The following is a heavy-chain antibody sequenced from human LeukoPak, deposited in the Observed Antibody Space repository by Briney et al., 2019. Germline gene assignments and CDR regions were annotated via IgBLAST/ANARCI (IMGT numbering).Heavy chain of an antibody. D-gene: IGHD2-2*01. CDR2: NYYSGGT. J-gene: IGHJ5*02. CDR3: ARVSRYCTSTSCYATAWLDP. CDR1: GGSVSSGSYY. Sequence: SETLSLTCTVSGGSVSSGSYYWSWIRQPPGKGLEWIGCNYYSGGTNYNPSLKSRVTISVDTSKNQFSLKLSSVTAADTAVYFCARVSRYCTSTSCYATAWLDPWGQGTLVTVSS. V-gene: IGHV4-61*01.